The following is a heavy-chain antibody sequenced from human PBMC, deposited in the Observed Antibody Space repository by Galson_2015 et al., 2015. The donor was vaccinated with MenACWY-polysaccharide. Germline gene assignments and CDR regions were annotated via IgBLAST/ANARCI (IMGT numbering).Heavy chain of an antibody. Sequence: SVKVSCKASGYTFTSYGISWVRQAPGQGLEWMGWISAYNGNTNYAQKLQGRVTMTTDTSTSTAYMELRSLRSDDTAVYYCARSRLSGKISSGYFLYWGQGTLVTVSS. CDR2: ISAYNGNT. CDR3: ARSRLSGKISSGYFLY. V-gene: IGHV1-18*01. J-gene: IGHJ4*02. CDR1: GYTFTSYG. D-gene: IGHD3-22*01.